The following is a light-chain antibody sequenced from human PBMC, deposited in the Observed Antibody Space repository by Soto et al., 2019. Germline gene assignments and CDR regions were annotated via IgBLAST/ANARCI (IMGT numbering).Light chain of an antibody. J-gene: IGLJ1*01. V-gene: IGLV2-8*01. Sequence: QSALTQPPSASGSPGQSVTISCTGTSSDVGGYLYISWYQQHPGKAPKLVIYEVSKRPSGVPDRFSGSKSGNTASLTVSGLQADDEADYYCSSYAGSNNFVFGTGTKVTVL. CDR2: EVS. CDR1: SSDVGGYLY. CDR3: SSYAGSNNFV.